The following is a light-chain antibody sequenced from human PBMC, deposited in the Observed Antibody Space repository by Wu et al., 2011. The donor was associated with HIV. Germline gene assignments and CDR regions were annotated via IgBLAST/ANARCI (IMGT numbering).Light chain of an antibody. CDR2: AAS. CDR1: QSVNSNS. V-gene: IGKV3-20*01. CDR3: QQYGSSPQT. J-gene: IGKJ1*01. Sequence: IVLTQSPGTLSLSPGERATLSCRASQSVNSNSVAWYQQKPGQAPRLLVYAASSRATGIPDRFSGSGSGTDFNFTITRLEPEDFAVYYCQQYGSSPQTFGQGTKVEI.